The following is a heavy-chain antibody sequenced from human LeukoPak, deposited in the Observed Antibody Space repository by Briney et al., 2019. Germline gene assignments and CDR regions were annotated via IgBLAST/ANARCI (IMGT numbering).Heavy chain of an antibody. J-gene: IGHJ4*02. Sequence: GGSLRLPCAASGFTFDDYGMSWVRQAPGKGLEWVSGINWSGDSTGYADSVKGRFTISRDNAKNSVYMQMNSLRDEDTAVYYCARISGLGAREYLDHWGQGTLVTVSS. CDR3: ARISGLGAREYLDH. V-gene: IGHV3-20*04. CDR2: INWSGDST. CDR1: GFTFDDYG. D-gene: IGHD2/OR15-2a*01.